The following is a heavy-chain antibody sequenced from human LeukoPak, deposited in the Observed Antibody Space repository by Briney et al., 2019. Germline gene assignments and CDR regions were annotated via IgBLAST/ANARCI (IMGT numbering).Heavy chain of an antibody. CDR1: GFTFRSYE. CDR2: ISSSGSTI. J-gene: IGHJ6*03. CDR3: ARELSSSWYHYYYYMDV. V-gene: IGHV3-48*03. Sequence: GGSLRLSCAASGFTFRSYEMNWVRQAPGKGLEWVSYISSSGSTIYYADSVKGRFTISRDNAKNSLYLQMNSLRAEDTAVYYCARELSSSWYHYYYYMDVWGKGTTVTISS. D-gene: IGHD6-13*01.